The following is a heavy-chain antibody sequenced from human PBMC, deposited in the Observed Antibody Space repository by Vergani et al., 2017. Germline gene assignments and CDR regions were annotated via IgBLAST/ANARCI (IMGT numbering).Heavy chain of an antibody. V-gene: IGHV3-9*01. CDR2: ISWNSGSI. J-gene: IGHJ6*02. D-gene: IGHD3-10*01. CDR3: AKSFSHGSGRVVWLSDYYYYAMDV. CDR1: GFTFDDYA. Sequence: EVQLVESGGGLVQPGRSLRLSCAASGFTFDDYAMHWVRQAPGKGPEWVSGISWNSGSIGYADSVKGRFTISRDNAKNSLYLQMNSLRPEDTALYYCAKSFSHGSGRVVWLSDYYYYAMDVWGQGTAVTVSS.